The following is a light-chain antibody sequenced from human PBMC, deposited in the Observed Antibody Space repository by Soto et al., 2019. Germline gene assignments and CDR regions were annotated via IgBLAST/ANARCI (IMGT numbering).Light chain of an antibody. CDR3: QQYDSSSRT. CDR2: GAS. J-gene: IGKJ1*01. Sequence: EIVLTQSPGTLSLSPGDTATLSCRASQSVSSSYLAWYQQKPGQAPRLLIYGASSRATGIPDRFSGSGSGTDFTLTISRLEPEDFAVYYCQQYDSSSRTFGQGTKVEIK. CDR1: QSVSSSY. V-gene: IGKV3-20*01.